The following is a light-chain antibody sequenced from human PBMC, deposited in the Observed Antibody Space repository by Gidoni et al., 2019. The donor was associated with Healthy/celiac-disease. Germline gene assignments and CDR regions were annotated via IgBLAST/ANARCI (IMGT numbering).Light chain of an antibody. Sequence: AVRRAESPDSFSASTEDRVTITCRASQGISSYLAWYQQTPGTAPKLLIYAASPLLSGGPSRFRGRASCTDFTLTLSCLHSEAFAPSYCQHYSRYPLTFGQGTKVEIK. CDR2: AAS. CDR1: QGISSY. V-gene: IGKV1-8*01. J-gene: IGKJ1*01. CDR3: QHYSRYPLT.